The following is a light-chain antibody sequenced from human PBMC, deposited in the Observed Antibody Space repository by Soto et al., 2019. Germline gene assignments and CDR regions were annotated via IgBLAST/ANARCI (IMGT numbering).Light chain of an antibody. CDR3: QQYGSSALT. Sequence: EIVLTQSPGTLSLSPGERATLSCRASQSVSSSYLVWYQQRPGQPPRLLIYGTSNRAAGIPDRFTGTGSGTDFTLTIHILEPEDSAVYYCQQYGSSALTFGGGTKV. J-gene: IGKJ4*01. CDR1: QSVSSSY. V-gene: IGKV3-20*01. CDR2: GTS.